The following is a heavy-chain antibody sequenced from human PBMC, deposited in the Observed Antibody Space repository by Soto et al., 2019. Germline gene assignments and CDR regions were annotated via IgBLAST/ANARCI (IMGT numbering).Heavy chain of an antibody. Sequence: PSETLSLTCAVYGGSFSGYYWSWIRQPPGKGLEWIGEINHSGSTNYNPSLKSRVTISVDTSKNQFSLKLSSVTAADTAVYYCATSPRPMFSWLYSWVWFDPWGQGTLVTSPQ. V-gene: IGHV4-34*01. CDR2: INHSGST. CDR1: GGSFSGYY. J-gene: IGHJ5*02. D-gene: IGHD3-9*01. CDR3: ATSPRPMFSWLYSWVWFDP.